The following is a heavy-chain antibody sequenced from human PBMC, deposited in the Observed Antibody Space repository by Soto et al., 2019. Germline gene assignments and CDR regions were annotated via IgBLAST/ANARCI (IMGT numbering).Heavy chain of an antibody. Sequence: ASLKVSFKAACYTFTSYGISWVRQAPGQGPEWMGWISAYNGNTNYAQKLQGRVTITTDTSTSTAYMELRSLRSDDTAVYYCARCVDSSSGYYYYYGMDVRGKGTTVTVSS. CDR3: ARCVDSSSGYYYYYGMDV. V-gene: IGHV1-18*04. D-gene: IGHD6-6*01. CDR2: ISAYNGNT. J-gene: IGHJ6*04. CDR1: CYTFTSYG.